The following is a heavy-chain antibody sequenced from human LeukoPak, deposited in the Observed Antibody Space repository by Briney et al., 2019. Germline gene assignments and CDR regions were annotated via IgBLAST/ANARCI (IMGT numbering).Heavy chain of an antibody. Sequence: PGGSLRLSCAASGFIFSDFGMHWVRQTPGKGLEWVAVISIDGTMKFYADDVEGRFTISRDNSKDTLFLQMNSLRSEDTAVYSCASSSFFRGYAFDLWGQGTMVIVSS. CDR2: ISIDGTMK. CDR1: GFIFSDFG. D-gene: IGHD3-16*01. V-gene: IGHV3-30*03. CDR3: ASSSFFRGYAFDL. J-gene: IGHJ3*01.